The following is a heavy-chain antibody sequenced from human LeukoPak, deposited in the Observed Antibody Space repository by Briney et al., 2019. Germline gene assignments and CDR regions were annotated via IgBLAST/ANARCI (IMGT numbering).Heavy chain of an antibody. CDR2: IKQDRSEK. CDR1: GFTFSSYW. D-gene: IGHD3-22*01. CDR3: ARVDYDSSGYYDLNP. J-gene: IGHJ5*02. V-gene: IGHV3-7*01. Sequence: PGGSLRLSCAASGFTFSSYWMSWVRQAPGKGLEWVANIKQDRSEKYYVDSVKGRFTISRDNAKNSLYLQMNSLRAEDTAVYYCARVDYDSSGYYDLNPWGQGTLVTVSS.